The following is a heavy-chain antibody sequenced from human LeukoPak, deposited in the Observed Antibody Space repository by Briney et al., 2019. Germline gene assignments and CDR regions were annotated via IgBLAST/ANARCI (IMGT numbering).Heavy chain of an antibody. CDR2: INHSGST. D-gene: IGHD4-11*01. V-gene: IGHV4-34*01. CDR3: ASGTVKAFDY. Sequence: SETLSLTCAVYGGSFSGYYWSWIRQPPGKGLEWIGEINHSGSTNYNPSLKSRVTISVDTSKNQFSLKLSSVTAADTAVYYCASGTVKAFDYWGQGTLVTVSS. J-gene: IGHJ4*02. CDR1: GGSFSGYY.